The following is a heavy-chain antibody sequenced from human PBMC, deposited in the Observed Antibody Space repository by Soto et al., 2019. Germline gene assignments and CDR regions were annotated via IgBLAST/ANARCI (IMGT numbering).Heavy chain of an antibody. V-gene: IGHV4-34*01. J-gene: IGHJ4*02. D-gene: IGHD3-16*02. CDR2: INHSGST. Sequence: SETLSLTCAVYGGSFSGYYWSWIRQPPGKGLEWIGEINHSGSTNYNPSLKSRVTISVDTSKNQFSLKLSSVTAADTAVYYWARCKLSDYGWGSYRYHFDYWGQGTVVTFSS. CDR3: ARCKLSDYGWGSYRYHFDY. CDR1: GGSFSGYY.